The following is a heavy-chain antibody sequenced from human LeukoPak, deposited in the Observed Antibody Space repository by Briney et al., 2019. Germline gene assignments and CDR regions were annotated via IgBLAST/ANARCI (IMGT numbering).Heavy chain of an antibody. D-gene: IGHD3-3*01. V-gene: IGHV3-7*01. CDR1: GFTFSNYW. J-gene: IGHJ4*02. CDR3: ASQRFLDY. Sequence: GGSLRLSCAASGFTFSNYWMNWVRQAPGKGLEWVANIKQDGSEKYYVDSVKGRITISRDNAKNSVYLQLNSLRVEDRAVYYCASQRFLDYWGQGTLVTVSS. CDR2: IKQDGSEK.